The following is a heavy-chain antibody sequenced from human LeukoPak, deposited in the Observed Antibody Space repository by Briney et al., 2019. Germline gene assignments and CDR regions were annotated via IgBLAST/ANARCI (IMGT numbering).Heavy chain of an antibody. J-gene: IGHJ5*01. CDR3: ATLGYCSSVSCSRAWFDY. Sequence: PGGSLRLSCAASGFTLSSYYMSWVRQAPGKGLEWVANIKQDGSEKYYVDSVKGRFTISRDNAKNSLSLQMNSLRAEDSAVYYCATLGYCSSVSCSRAWFDYWGQGTLVTVSS. CDR1: GFTLSSYY. V-gene: IGHV3-7*01. D-gene: IGHD2-2*01. CDR2: IKQDGSEK.